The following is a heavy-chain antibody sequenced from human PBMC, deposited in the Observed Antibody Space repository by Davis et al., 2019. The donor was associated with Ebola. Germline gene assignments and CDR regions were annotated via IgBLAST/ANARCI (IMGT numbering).Heavy chain of an antibody. Sequence: VKVSCKASGYTFTGYYMHWVRQAPGQGLEWMGWINPNSGGTNYAQKFQGWVTMTRDTSISTAYMELSRLRSDDTAVYYCARESIAARRYYYGMDVWGQGTTVTVSS. CDR2: INPNSGGT. CDR3: ARESIAARRYYYGMDV. V-gene: IGHV1-2*04. D-gene: IGHD6-6*01. CDR1: GYTFTGYY. J-gene: IGHJ6*02.